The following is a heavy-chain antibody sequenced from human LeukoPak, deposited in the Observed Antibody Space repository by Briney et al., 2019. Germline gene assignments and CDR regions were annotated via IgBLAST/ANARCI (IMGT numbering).Heavy chain of an antibody. D-gene: IGHD6-13*01. CDR2: ISGSGGST. V-gene: IGHV3-23*01. CDR3: ARDGYSSSWYGPYDAFDI. Sequence: GGSLRLSCAASGFTFSSYAMSWVRQAPGKGLEWVSAISGSGGSTYYADSVKGRFTISRDNSKNTLYLQMNSLRAEDTAVYYCARDGYSSSWYGPYDAFDIWGQGTMVTVSS. CDR1: GFTFSSYA. J-gene: IGHJ3*02.